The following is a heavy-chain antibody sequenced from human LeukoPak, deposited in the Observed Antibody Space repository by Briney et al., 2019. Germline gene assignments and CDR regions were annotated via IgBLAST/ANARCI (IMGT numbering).Heavy chain of an antibody. V-gene: IGHV1-3*01. CDR1: GYAFRSYA. D-gene: IGHD4-17*01. Sequence: ASVKVSCKASGYAFRSYATHWVRQAPGQRLEWMGWINGGNGNTKYSQNLQGRVTFTRDTSASTAYLELSNLRSEDTAVYYCARDPRYGDYYEAYYQYGLDVWGQGTMVTVSS. J-gene: IGHJ6*02. CDR2: INGGNGNT. CDR3: ARDPRYGDYYEAYYQYGLDV.